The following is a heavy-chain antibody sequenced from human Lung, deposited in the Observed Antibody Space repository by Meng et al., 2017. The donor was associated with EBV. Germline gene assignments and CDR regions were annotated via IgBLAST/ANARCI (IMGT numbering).Heavy chain of an antibody. V-gene: IGHV1-18*01. D-gene: IGHD6-13*01. J-gene: IGHJ5*02. CDR2: ISAYNGNT. CDR3: AASSSSWYQNWFDP. CDR1: GYTFTSYG. Sequence: QVQRVQSGAEVKKPWAPVKASCKASGYTFTSYGISWVQQAPGQGLEWMGWISAYNGNTNYAQKLQGRVTMTTDTSTSTAYMELRSLRSDDTAVYYCAASSSSWYQNWFDPWGQGTLVTVSS.